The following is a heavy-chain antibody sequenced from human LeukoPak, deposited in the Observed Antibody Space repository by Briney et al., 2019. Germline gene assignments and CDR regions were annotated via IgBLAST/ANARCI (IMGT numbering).Heavy chain of an antibody. V-gene: IGHV5-51*01. CDR3: ARDRIAARLGAFDI. CDR2: IYPGDSDT. CDR1: GYSFTSYW. Sequence: GESLKISCKGSGYSFTSYWIGWVRQMPGKGLEWMGIIYPGDSDTRYSPSFQGQVTISADKSISTAYLQWSSLRSEDTAVYYCARDRIAARLGAFDIWGQGTMVTVSS. D-gene: IGHD6-6*01. J-gene: IGHJ3*02.